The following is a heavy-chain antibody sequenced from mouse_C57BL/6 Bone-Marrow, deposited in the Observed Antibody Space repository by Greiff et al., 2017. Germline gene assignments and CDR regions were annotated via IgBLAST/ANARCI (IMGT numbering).Heavy chain of an antibody. CDR3: ASLYSNYGGFAY. V-gene: IGHV2-2*01. CDR2: IGRGGST. D-gene: IGHD2-5*01. J-gene: IGHJ3*01. Sequence: QVQLKQSGPGLVQPSQSLSITCTVSGFSLTSYGVHWVGQSPGKGLEWRGGIGRGGSTDYNATFISRLSISKDNSKSQVFFKMNSLQADDTAIYYCASLYSNYGGFAYWGQGTLVTVSA. CDR1: GFSLTSYG.